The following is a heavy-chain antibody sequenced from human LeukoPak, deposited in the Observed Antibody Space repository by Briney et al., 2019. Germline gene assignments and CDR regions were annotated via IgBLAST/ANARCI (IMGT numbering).Heavy chain of an antibody. D-gene: IGHD3-22*01. J-gene: IGHJ4*02. CDR2: ISGSGDRT. CDR3: AKDLLYYYDSSGYFPIDY. Sequence: PGGSLRLSCAASGFTFSSSAMSWVRQAPGKGLEWVSTISGSGDRTYYADSVKGRFTISRDNSKNTLFLHMNSLRAEDTAVYSCAKDLLYYYDSSGYFPIDYWGQGTLVTVSS. CDR1: GFTFSSSA. V-gene: IGHV3-23*01.